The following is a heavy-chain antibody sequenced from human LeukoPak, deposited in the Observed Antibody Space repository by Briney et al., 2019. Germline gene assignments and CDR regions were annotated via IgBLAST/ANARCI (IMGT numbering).Heavy chain of an antibody. J-gene: IGHJ5*02. D-gene: IGHD6-6*01. CDR1: GGNIDNFA. CDR2: LSPLLTT. CDR3: ARDREVAARPGGWFDP. Sequence: SVRVSCKASGGNIDNFAISWVRQAPGQGLEWMGGLSPLLTTYAQKFRGRVTISADESTNTVYMDLSTLTSEDTAVYFCARDREVAARPGGWFDPWGQGTQVTVSS. V-gene: IGHV1-69*10.